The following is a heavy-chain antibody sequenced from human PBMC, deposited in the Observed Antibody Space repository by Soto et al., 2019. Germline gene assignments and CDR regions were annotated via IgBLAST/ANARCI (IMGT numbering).Heavy chain of an antibody. V-gene: IGHV3-23*01. CDR3: AKGGDYEVGWFDP. CDR1: GFTFSSYA. CDR2: ISGSGGST. J-gene: IGHJ5*02. Sequence: GESLKISCAASGFTFSSYAMSWVRQAPGKGLEWVSAISGSGGSTYYADSVKGRFTISRDNSKNTLYLQMNSLRAEDTAVYYCAKGGDYEVGWFDPWGQGTLVTVSS. D-gene: IGHD4-17*01.